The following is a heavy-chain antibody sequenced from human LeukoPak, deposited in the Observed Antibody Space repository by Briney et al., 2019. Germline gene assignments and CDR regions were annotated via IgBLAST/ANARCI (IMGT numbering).Heavy chain of an antibody. V-gene: IGHV4-4*07. CDR1: GGSLSSYY. CDR3: ARGGSYGDDRQNWFDA. Sequence: PSETLSLTCTVSGGSLSSYYWSWMRQPAGEGLEWIGRIYTSGSTNYNPSLRSRVTMSLDTSKKQFSLKLNSVAAADTAVYYCARGGSYGDDRQNWFDARGQGTQVALSS. J-gene: IGHJ5*02. CDR2: IYTSGST. D-gene: IGHD5-18*01.